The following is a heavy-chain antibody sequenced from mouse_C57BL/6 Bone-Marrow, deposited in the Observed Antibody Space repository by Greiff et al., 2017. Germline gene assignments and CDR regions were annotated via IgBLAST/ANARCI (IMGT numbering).Heavy chain of an antibody. Sequence: VQLKEPGPELVKPGASVKISCKASGYSFTDYNMNWVKQSNGKSLEWIGVINPNYGTTSYNQKFKGKATLTVDQSSSTAYMQLNSLTSEDSAVYYCARGYDYDYAMDYWGQGTSVTVSS. CDR3: ARGYDYDYAMDY. J-gene: IGHJ4*01. CDR1: GYSFTDYN. V-gene: IGHV1-39*01. CDR2: INPNYGTT. D-gene: IGHD2-4*01.